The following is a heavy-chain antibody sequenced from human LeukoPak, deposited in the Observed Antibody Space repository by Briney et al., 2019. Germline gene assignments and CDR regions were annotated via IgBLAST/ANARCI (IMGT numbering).Heavy chain of an antibody. J-gene: IGHJ4*02. CDR3: ARGGFYCGGDCYVDY. V-gene: IGHV4-34*01. CDR2: INHSGST. Sequence: SETLSLTCAVYGGSFIPYYWSWVRQPPGKGLEWIGEINHSGSTNYNPSLKSRVAISVDTSKNQFSLRLSSVTAADTAVYYCARGGFYCGGDCYVDYWGQGTLVTVSS. CDR1: GGSFIPYY. D-gene: IGHD2-21*02.